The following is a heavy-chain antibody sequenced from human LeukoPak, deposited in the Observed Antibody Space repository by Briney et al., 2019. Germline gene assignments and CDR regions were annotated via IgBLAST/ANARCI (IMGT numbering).Heavy chain of an antibody. Sequence: GRSLRLSCAASGFTFSSYTMNWVRQAPGKGLQWVSTVSASSDIHYSDSVKGRCTISRDNARNSLYLQMNSLRDEDTAVYYCARDALHTAHFDYWGQGTLVTVSS. CDR1: GFTFSSYT. V-gene: IGHV3-48*02. CDR3: ARDALHTAHFDY. D-gene: IGHD5-18*01. J-gene: IGHJ4*02. CDR2: VSASSDI.